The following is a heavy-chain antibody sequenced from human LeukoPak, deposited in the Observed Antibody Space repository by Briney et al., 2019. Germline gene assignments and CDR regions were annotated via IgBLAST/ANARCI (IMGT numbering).Heavy chain of an antibody. CDR2: ISSSSSYI. CDR1: GITFSNYR. D-gene: IGHD6-6*01. Sequence: GGSLRLSCAASGITFSNYRMNWVRQAPGKGLEWVSSISSSSSYIYYADSVKGRLTISRDNAKNSLYLQMNSLRAEDTAVYYCAGGSEAARQRAPPKEGFDPWGQGTLVTVSS. CDR3: AGGSEAARQRAPPKEGFDP. J-gene: IGHJ5*02. V-gene: IGHV3-21*01.